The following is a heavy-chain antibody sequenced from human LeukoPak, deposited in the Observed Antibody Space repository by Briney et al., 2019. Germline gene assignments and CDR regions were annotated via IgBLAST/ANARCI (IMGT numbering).Heavy chain of an antibody. Sequence: SETLSLTCTVSDYSVGNSYYWGWIRQPPGKGLEWIGNAHHSGITNYNPSLKSRVSVSIDTSKNQFSLKLTSLEAADTAVYYCAREGPIQFLEQIDFWGQGSLVTVSS. CDR2: AHHSGIT. CDR1: DYSVGNSYY. D-gene: IGHD3-3*01. V-gene: IGHV4-38-2*02. CDR3: AREGPIQFLEQIDF. J-gene: IGHJ4*02.